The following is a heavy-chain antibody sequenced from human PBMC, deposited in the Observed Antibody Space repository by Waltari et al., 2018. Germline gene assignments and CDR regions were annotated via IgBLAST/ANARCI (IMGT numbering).Heavy chain of an antibody. V-gene: IGHV4-39*01. CDR1: VGSISSSSYY. CDR2: IYYSGST. CDR3: ARQGRFLEWLFDY. J-gene: IGHJ4*02. D-gene: IGHD3-3*01. Sequence: QLQLQASGPGLVQPSATLSPTCTVSVGSISSSSYYWGWIRQPPGKGLEWIGSIYYSGSTYYNPSCKSRVTISVDTSKNQFSLKLSSVTAADTAVYYCARQGRFLEWLFDYWGQGTLVTVSS.